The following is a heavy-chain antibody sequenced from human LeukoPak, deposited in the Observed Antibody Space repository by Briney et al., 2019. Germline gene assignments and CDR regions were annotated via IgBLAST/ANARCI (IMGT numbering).Heavy chain of an antibody. CDR3: ARDSDHYIGGYHYYMDV. J-gene: IGHJ6*03. D-gene: IGHD3-16*01. CDR2: IIPIFGTA. CDR1: GTTFSSYA. V-gene: IGHV1-69*13. Sequence: GASVKVSCKASGTTFSSYAISWVRQAPGQGLEWMGGIIPIFGTANYAQKFQGRVTITADESTSTAYMELSSLRSEDTAVYYCARDSDHYIGGYHYYMDVWGKGTTVTISS.